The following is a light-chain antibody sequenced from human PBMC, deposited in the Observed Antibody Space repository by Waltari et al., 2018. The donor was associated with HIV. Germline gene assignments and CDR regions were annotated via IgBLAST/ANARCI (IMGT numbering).Light chain of an antibody. CDR3: QSYDSGLIAWV. Sequence: QPVLTQPPSVSGAPGLGVTVPCTGSGSNIGAGYDVHWYQQLPGTAPKLLIYGNINRPSGVPDRFSATKSGTSASLAITGLQPEDGADYFFQSYDSGLIAWVFGGGTKLAVL. J-gene: IGLJ3*02. CDR1: GSNIGAGYD. CDR2: GNI. V-gene: IGLV1-40*01.